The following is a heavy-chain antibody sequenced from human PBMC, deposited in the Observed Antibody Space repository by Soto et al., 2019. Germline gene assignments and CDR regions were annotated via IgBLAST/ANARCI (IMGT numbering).Heavy chain of an antibody. CDR1: GFTFRSHR. J-gene: IGHJ4*02. Sequence: EVQLVESGGGVVQPGGSLRVSCAASGFTFRSHRIHWVRQAPGKGLEWVSRIYTDGGVTSYADTVKGRFTITTDTDENTMYIQMNALKVEDTDVYYCATVFDVWGQGTLVTVSS. D-gene: IGHD4-17*01. CDR2: IYTDGGVT. CDR3: ATVFDV. V-gene: IGHV3-74*01.